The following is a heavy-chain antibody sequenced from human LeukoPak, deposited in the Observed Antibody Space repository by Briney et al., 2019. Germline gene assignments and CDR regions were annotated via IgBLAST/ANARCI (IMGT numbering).Heavy chain of an antibody. D-gene: IGHD6-13*01. Sequence: PGGSLRLSCAASGFTFNSYAMSWVRQAPGKGLEWVSAIGGSGGITYYADSVKGRFTISRDNSKNTLYLQMNSLRAEDTAVYYCAKFHDSSSWVCVDPWGQGALVTVSS. J-gene: IGHJ5*02. CDR3: AKFHDSSSWVCVDP. V-gene: IGHV3-23*01. CDR2: IGGSGGIT. CDR1: GFTFNSYA.